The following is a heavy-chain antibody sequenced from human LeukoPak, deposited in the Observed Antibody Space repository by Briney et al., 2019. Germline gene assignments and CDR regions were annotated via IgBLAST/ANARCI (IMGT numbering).Heavy chain of an antibody. CDR1: GFTFSRYW. D-gene: IGHD3-22*01. Sequence: PGGSLRLSCAASGFTFSRYWMHWVRQAPGKGLVWVSRINSDGSSTNYADSVKGRFTISRDNAKNTLYLQMNSLRVKDTAVYYCASSSGGFNWFDPWGQGTLVTVSS. J-gene: IGHJ5*02. V-gene: IGHV3-74*01. CDR2: INSDGSST. CDR3: ASSSGGFNWFDP.